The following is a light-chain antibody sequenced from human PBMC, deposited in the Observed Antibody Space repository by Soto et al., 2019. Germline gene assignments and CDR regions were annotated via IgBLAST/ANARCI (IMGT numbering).Light chain of an antibody. CDR3: QQRHSYPIT. CDR2: AAS. J-gene: IGKJ5*01. CDR1: QSISSY. Sequence: IQMTHSPSYLSASVGDIVTITFRASQSISSYLNWYQQKPGKAPKLLIYAASSLQSGVPSRFSGSGSGTEFTLTISRLQTEEFATYYCQQRHSYPITVGPGT. V-gene: IGKV1-39*01.